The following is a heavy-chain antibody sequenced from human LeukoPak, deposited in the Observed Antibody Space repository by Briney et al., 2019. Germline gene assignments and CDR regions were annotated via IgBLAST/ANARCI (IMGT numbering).Heavy chain of an antibody. Sequence: GGSLRLSCAASGFTFSTYWMHWVRQVPGKGRVWVSRINSDGSNTRYADSVKGRFTISRDNAKNTLYLQINSLRAEDTAVYYCARSHASYSSGWYFSYYFDYWGQGAQVTVS. D-gene: IGHD6-13*01. CDR1: GFTFSTYW. CDR2: INSDGSNT. CDR3: ARSHASYSSGWYFSYYFDY. V-gene: IGHV3-74*01. J-gene: IGHJ4*02.